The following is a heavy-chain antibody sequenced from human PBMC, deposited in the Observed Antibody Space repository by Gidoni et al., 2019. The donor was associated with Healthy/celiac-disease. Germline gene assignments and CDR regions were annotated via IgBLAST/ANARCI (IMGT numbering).Heavy chain of an antibody. V-gene: IGHV3-33*01. CDR2: RWYDGSNK. Sequence: QVQLVESGGGVVQPGRSLRLSCAASGFTLSSVGMHWVRQAPGKGLEWVAVRWYDGSNKYYADSVKCRFTISRDNSKNTLYLQMNSLRAEDTAVYYCARGYYYDSNPSYWGQGTLVTVSS. J-gene: IGHJ4*02. D-gene: IGHD3-22*01. CDR1: GFTLSSVG. CDR3: ARGYYYDSNPSY.